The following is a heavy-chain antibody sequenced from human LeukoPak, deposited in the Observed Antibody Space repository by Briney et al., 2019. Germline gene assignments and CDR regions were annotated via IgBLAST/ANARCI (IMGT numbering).Heavy chain of an antibody. CDR2: IYYSGST. CDR1: GGSISSSSYY. D-gene: IGHD3-16*01. CDR3: AKSNGYALIDI. V-gene: IGHV4-61*05. Sequence: SETLSLTCTVAGGSISSSSYYWGWIRQPPGKGLEWIGHIYYSGSTNYNPSLKSRVTISLDTSRNKFSLKLNSVTAADTAVYYCAKSNGYALIDIWGQGGMVTVSS. J-gene: IGHJ3*02.